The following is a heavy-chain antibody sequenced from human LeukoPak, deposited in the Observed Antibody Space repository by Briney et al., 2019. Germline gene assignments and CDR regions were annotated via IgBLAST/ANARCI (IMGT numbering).Heavy chain of an antibody. V-gene: IGHV1-69*04. CDR1: GGTFSSYA. J-gene: IGHJ4*02. CDR3: ASSAMVRGVFMPERPLDY. D-gene: IGHD3-10*01. CDR2: IIPILGIA. Sequence: SVKVSCKASGGTFSSYAISWVRQAPGQGVEWMGRIIPILGIANYAQKFQGRVTITADKSTSTAYMELSSLRSEDTAVYYCASSAMVRGVFMPERPLDYWGQGTLVTVSS.